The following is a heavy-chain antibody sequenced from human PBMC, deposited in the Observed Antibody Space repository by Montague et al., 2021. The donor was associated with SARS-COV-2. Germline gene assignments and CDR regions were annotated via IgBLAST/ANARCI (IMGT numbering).Heavy chain of an antibody. CDR2: IYFIGST. CDR3: ARHHPVGGVRP. Sequence: SETLSLTCSIPGGSNTSDYWSCTRQPPRHGLDWNGYIYFIGSTNYNPSLKSRVTISVDTSKNQFSLKLSSVTVADTALYYCARHHPVGGVRPWGTGTLVNVSS. CDR1: GGSNTSDY. V-gene: IGHV4-59*08. J-gene: IGHJ5*02. D-gene: IGHD2-8*02.